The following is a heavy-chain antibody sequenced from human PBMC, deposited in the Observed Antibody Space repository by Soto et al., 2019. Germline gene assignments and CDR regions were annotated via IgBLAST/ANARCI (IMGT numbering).Heavy chain of an antibody. CDR3: ARHNGPLYVGYYYDMDV. J-gene: IGHJ6*02. CDR2: IYAGGST. CDR1: GLTVNDNY. D-gene: IGHD3-16*01. V-gene: IGHV3-66*04. Sequence: PGGSLRLSCVASGLTVNDNYMSWVRQAPGKGLEWVSIIYAGGSTYYADSVKDRFTISRDSSKNTLFLQMNSVREEDTAVYYCARHNGPLYVGYYYDMDVWGQGTTVTVSS.